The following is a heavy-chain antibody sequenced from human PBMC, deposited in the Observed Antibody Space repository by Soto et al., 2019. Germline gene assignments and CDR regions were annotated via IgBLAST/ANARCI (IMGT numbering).Heavy chain of an antibody. CDR2: ISGSNGNT. CDR1: VYTFTSHG. D-gene: IGHD2-15*01. V-gene: IGHV1-18*04. Sequence: ASVKVSCKASVYTFTSHGISWVRQAPGQGLEWMGCISGSNGNTNYAQKLQGRVTMPTDTSTSTAYMELRSLRSDDTAVYYCARGGFGYCSGGSCYSSQSFDIWGQGTMVTVSS. J-gene: IGHJ3*02. CDR3: ARGGFGYCSGGSCYSSQSFDI.